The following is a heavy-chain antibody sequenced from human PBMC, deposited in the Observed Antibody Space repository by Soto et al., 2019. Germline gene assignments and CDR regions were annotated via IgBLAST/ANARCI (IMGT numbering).Heavy chain of an antibody. CDR3: ARGGADHYNYGMDV. V-gene: IGHV3-23*05. J-gene: IGHJ6*02. CDR1: GFTLTYA. Sequence: QLSESGGGLLQPGGSPTLSCAASGFTLTYAMTWVRQPPGKGLEWVSSMNGAATSTSYADSVKGRFTMSRDNSKNTLYLEMNTLRPEDTAVYYCARGGADHYNYGMDVWGQGTTVIVSS. D-gene: IGHD3-10*01. CDR2: MNGAATST.